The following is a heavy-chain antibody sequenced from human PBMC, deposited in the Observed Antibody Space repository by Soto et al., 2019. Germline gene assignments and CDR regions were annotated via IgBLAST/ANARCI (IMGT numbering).Heavy chain of an antibody. V-gene: IGHV4-34*01. Sequence: SETLSLTCAVYGGSFSGYYWSWIRQPPGKGLEWIGEINHSGSTNYNPSLKSRVTISVDTSKNQFSLKLSSVTAADTAVYYCARGTPYYYDSSGYYPDYWGQGTLVTVSS. CDR3: ARGTPYYYDSSGYYPDY. CDR1: GGSFSGYY. J-gene: IGHJ4*02. CDR2: INHSGST. D-gene: IGHD3-22*01.